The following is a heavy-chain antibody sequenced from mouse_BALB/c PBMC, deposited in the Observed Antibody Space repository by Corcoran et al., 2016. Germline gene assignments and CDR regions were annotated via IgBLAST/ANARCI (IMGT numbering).Heavy chain of an antibody. CDR2: INPYNDGT. Sequence: EVQLQQSGPELVKPGASVKMSCKASGYTFTSYVMHWVKQKPGQGLEWIGYINPYNDGTKYNEKFKGKATLTSDKSSSTAYMELSSLTSEDSAVDYCAREKDYYGYYAMDYWGQGTSVTVSS. D-gene: IGHD1-2*01. CDR1: GYTFTSYV. CDR3: AREKDYYGYYAMDY. J-gene: IGHJ4*01. V-gene: IGHV1S136*01.